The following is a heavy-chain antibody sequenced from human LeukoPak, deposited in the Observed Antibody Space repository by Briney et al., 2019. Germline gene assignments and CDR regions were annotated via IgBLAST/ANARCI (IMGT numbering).Heavy chain of an antibody. CDR2: INTGNGNT. D-gene: IGHD6-19*01. Sequence: ASVKVSCKASGYTFTSYAMHWVRQAPGQRLEWMGWINTGNGNTKYSQEFQGRVTITRDTSANTAYMELSSLRSEDTAAYYCARTVRYSSGPLTDLLPYYFDYWGQGTLVTVSS. V-gene: IGHV1-3*03. J-gene: IGHJ4*02. CDR3: ARTVRYSSGPLTDLLPYYFDY. CDR1: GYTFTSYA.